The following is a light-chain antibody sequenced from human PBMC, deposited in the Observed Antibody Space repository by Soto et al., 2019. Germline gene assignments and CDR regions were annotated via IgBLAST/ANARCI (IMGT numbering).Light chain of an antibody. V-gene: IGKV3-11*01. CDR3: QQRSNWPLT. CDR2: EAS. Sequence: EIVLTQSPATLSLSAGERATLSCRASQSVSTYLAWYQGGPGQPPRLLIYEASKRATGIPARFSGSGSGTDFSLTISSLEPEDFAIYYCQQRSNWPLTFGGGTKVEIK. CDR1: QSVSTY. J-gene: IGKJ4*01.